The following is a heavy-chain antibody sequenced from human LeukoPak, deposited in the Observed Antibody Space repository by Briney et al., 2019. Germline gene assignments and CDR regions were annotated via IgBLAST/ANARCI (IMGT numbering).Heavy chain of an antibody. CDR3: ARVKWERVYFDY. Sequence: PGGSLRLSCAASGFTFSSYGMHWVRQAPGKGLEWVAFIRYDGSNKYYADSVKGRFTISRDNSKNTLYLQMNSLRAEDTAVYYCARVKWERVYFDYWGQGTLVTVSS. CDR1: GFTFSSYG. V-gene: IGHV3-30*02. D-gene: IGHD1-26*01. CDR2: IRYDGSNK. J-gene: IGHJ4*02.